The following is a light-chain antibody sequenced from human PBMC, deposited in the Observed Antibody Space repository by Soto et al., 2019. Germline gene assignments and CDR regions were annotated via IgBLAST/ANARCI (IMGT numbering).Light chain of an antibody. CDR3: QQYNSYLWT. V-gene: IGKV1-5*01. Sequence: DIQMTQSPSTLSASVGDRVTITCRASQSISSWLAWYQQKPGKAPKLLIYDAPSLESGVPSRFGGSGSGTEFTLTISSLQPDDFATYYCQQYNSYLWTFGQGTKVEIK. J-gene: IGKJ1*01. CDR2: DAP. CDR1: QSISSW.